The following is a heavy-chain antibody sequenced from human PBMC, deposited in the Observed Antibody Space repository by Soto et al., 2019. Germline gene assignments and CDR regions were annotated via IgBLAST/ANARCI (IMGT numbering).Heavy chain of an antibody. Sequence: GASVKVSCKASGYTFTSYDINWVRQATGQGLEWMGWMNPNSGNTGYAQKFQGRVTMTRNTSISTAYMELSSLRSEDTAVYYCASAPYCSGGSCYSYSYNWFDPWGQGTLVTVSS. D-gene: IGHD2-15*01. CDR2: MNPNSGNT. V-gene: IGHV1-8*01. CDR1: GYTFTSYD. J-gene: IGHJ5*02. CDR3: ASAPYCSGGSCYSYSYNWFDP.